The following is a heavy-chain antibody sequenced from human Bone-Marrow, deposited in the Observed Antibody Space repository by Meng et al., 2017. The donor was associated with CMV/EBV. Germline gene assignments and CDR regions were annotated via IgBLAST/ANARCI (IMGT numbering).Heavy chain of an antibody. V-gene: IGHV1-69*02. Sequence: SVKVSCKASGGTFSSYTISWVRQAPGQGLEWMGRIIPILGIANYAQKFQGRVTITADKSTSTAYMELSSLRSEDTAVYYCARQRGYSYDGGNWFDPWGQGTLVTVSS. CDR1: GGTFSSYT. D-gene: IGHD5-18*01. CDR3: ARQRGYSYDGGNWFDP. CDR2: IIPILGIA. J-gene: IGHJ5*02.